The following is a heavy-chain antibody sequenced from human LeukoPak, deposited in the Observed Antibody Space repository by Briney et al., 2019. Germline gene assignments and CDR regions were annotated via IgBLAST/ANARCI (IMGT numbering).Heavy chain of an antibody. CDR1: GFDFSTYS. Sequence: GGSLRLSCAASGFDFSTYSIDWVRQAPGKGLEWVSYISSSSNVYHADSVKGRFTISRDNAKNSLHLQMNSLRAEDTAVYYCARVGRSGWTVDYWGQGTLVTVSS. CDR3: ARVGRSGWTVDY. CDR2: ISSSSNV. D-gene: IGHD6-19*01. J-gene: IGHJ4*02. V-gene: IGHV3-48*04.